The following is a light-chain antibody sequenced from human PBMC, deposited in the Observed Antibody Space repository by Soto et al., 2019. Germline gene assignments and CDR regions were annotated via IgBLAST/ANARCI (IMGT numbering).Light chain of an antibody. Sequence: DVVMTQSPLSLPVTLGQPASISCRSSHSLVYSDGTAYLSWFQQRPGQSPRRLIYRVSARDSGVPDRFSGSGSDTDFTLRISRVEAEDVAVYYCMQGTHWPPTFGQGTKVEI. CDR3: MQGTHWPPT. CDR1: HSLVYSDGTAY. J-gene: IGKJ1*01. CDR2: RVS. V-gene: IGKV2-30*01.